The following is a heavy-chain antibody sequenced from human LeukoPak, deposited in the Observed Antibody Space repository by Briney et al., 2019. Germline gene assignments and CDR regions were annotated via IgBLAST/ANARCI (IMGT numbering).Heavy chain of an antibody. V-gene: IGHV1-8*03. CDR1: GYTFTRYD. Sequence: GASVKVSCKASGYTFTRYDINWVRQATGQGLEWMGWMNTKSGNTGHAQKYQGRVTITRDTSISTVYMELSSLRSEATALYFCARVDGSPDYWGQGTLVTVSS. D-gene: IGHD2-15*01. CDR2: MNTKSGNT. CDR3: ARVDGSPDY. J-gene: IGHJ4*02.